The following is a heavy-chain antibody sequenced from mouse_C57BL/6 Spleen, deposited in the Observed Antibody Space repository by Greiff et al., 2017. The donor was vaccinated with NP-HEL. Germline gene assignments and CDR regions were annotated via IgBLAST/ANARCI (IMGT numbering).Heavy chain of an antibody. CDR1: GYTFTSYW. D-gene: IGHD2-1*01. J-gene: IGHJ4*01. CDR2: IDPSDSDT. V-gene: IGHV1-52*01. CDR3: ARYGNYGAMDY. Sequence: QVQLQQPGAELVRPGSSVKLSCKASGYTFTSYWMHWVKQRPIQGLEWIGNIDPSDSDTHYNQKFKDKATLSVDKSSSTAYMQLSSLTSEDSAVYYSARYGNYGAMDYWGQGTSVTVSS.